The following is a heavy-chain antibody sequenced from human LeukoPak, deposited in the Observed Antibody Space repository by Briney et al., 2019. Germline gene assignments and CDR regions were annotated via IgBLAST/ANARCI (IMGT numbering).Heavy chain of an antibody. J-gene: IGHJ4*02. Sequence: GGSLRLSCAASGFTFSSYWMHWVRQAPGKGLVWVSRINSDGSSTSYADSVKGRFTISRENAKNTLYLQMNSLRAEDTAVYYCARVPPGPDSSGFFDYWGQGTLVTVSS. V-gene: IGHV3-74*01. CDR2: INSDGSST. CDR1: GFTFSSYW. D-gene: IGHD3-22*01. CDR3: ARVPPGPDSSGFFDY.